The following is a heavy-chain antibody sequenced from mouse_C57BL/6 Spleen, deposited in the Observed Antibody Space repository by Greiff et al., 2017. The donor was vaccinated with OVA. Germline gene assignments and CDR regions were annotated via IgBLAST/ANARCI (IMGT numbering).Heavy chain of an antibody. CDR2: IDPSDSYT. CDR1: GYTFTSYW. D-gene: IGHD1-1*01. V-gene: IGHV1-69*01. J-gene: IGHJ4*01. CDR3: ARSLITTVVATGAMDY. Sequence: QVQLQQSGAELVMPGASVKLSCKASGYTFTSYWMHWVKQRPGQGLEWIGEIDPSDSYTNYNQKFKGKSTLTVDKSSSTAYMQLSSLTSEDSAVYYCARSLITTVVATGAMDYWGQGTSVTVSS.